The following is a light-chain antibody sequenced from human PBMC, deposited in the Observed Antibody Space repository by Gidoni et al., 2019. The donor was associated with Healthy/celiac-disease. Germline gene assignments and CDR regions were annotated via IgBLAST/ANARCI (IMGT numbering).Light chain of an antibody. V-gene: IGLV2-14*01. Sequence: QSALTQPASVSGSPGQSITISCTGTSRDVGGYTYVSWYQQHPGKAPKLIIYEVSNRPSGVSNRFSGSKSGNTASLTISGLQAEDEADYYCSSYTSSSTRVFGGGTKLTV. J-gene: IGLJ2*01. CDR3: SSYTSSSTRV. CDR1: SRDVGGYTY. CDR2: EVS.